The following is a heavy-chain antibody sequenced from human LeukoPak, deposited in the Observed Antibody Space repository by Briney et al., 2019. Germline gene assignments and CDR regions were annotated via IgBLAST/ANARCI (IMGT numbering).Heavy chain of an antibody. J-gene: IGHJ4*02. D-gene: IGHD3-10*01. CDR2: VSGGGRST. Sequence: GGSLRLSCAASGFTFSSYEMNWVRQPPGKGLEWVSAVSGGGRSTFYADSVKGRFIISRDDSKNTLYLQMNSLRAEDTAVYYCAKGGIALVRGSFDYWGQGTLVTVSS. CDR1: GFTFSSYE. CDR3: AKGGIALVRGSFDY. V-gene: IGHV3-23*01.